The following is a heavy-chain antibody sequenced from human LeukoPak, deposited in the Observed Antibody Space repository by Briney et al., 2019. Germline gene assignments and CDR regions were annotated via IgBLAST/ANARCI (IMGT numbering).Heavy chain of an antibody. V-gene: IGHV1-18*01. CDR1: GYTFTSYG. CDR3: ARDWRRYSGYNY. J-gene: IGHJ4*02. D-gene: IGHD5-12*01. Sequence: ASVKVSCKASGYTFTSYGINWGRQAPGQGLEWMGWISAYNGNTNYAQKLQGRVTMTTDTSTSTAYMELRSLRSDDTAVYYCARDWRRYSGYNYWGQGTLVTVSS. CDR2: ISAYNGNT.